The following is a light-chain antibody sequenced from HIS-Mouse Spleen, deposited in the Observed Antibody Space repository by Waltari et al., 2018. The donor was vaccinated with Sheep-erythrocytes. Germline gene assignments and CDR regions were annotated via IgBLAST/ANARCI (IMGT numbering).Light chain of an antibody. CDR3: QQYGSSRQQTFT. J-gene: IGKJ3*01. CDR2: GPS. V-gene: IGKV3-20*01. CDR1: QSVSSSY. Sequence: EIVLTQSPGTLSLSPGERATLPCRASQSVSSSYLAWYQQKPGQAPRLLIYGPSSRATGIPDRFSGSGSGTDFTLTISRLEPEDFAVYYCQQYGSSRQQTFTFGPGTKVDIK.